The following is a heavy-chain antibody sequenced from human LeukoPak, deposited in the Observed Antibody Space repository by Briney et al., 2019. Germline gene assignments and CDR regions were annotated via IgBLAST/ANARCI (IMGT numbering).Heavy chain of an antibody. V-gene: IGHV1-69*13. J-gene: IGHJ4*02. Sequence: SVKVSCKASGGTFSSYAISWVRQAPGQGLEWMGGIIPIFGTANYAQKFQGRVTITADESTSTAYMELSSLRSDDTAVYYCAREWDYDSSGYYYNYWGQGTLVTVSS. CDR3: AREWDYDSSGYYYNY. CDR2: IIPIFGTA. CDR1: GGTFSSYA. D-gene: IGHD3-22*01.